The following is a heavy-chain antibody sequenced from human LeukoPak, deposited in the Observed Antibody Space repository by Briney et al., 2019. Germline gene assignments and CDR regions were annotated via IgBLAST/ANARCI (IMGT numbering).Heavy chain of an antibody. CDR3: ARRSLRGYSSSWPFDY. CDR1: GYTFTGYY. J-gene: IGHJ4*02. D-gene: IGHD6-13*01. V-gene: IGHV1-2*02. CDR2: INPNSGGT. Sequence: APVKVSCKASGYTFTGYYMHWVRHAPGQGLEWMGWINPNSGGTNYAQKFQGRVTMTRDTSISTAYMELSRLRSDDTAVYYCARRSLRGYSSSWPFDYWGQGTLVTVSS.